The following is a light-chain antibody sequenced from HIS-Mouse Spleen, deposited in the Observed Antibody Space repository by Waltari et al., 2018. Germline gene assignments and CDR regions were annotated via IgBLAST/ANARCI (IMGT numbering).Light chain of an antibody. V-gene: IGLV3-27*01. CDR3: YSAADNSGV. CDR1: VLAKKY. J-gene: IGLJ2*01. CDR2: KDR. Sequence: SYELTQPSSVSVSPGQTARITCSGDVLAKKYARWFQPKPGQAPVLVIYKDRERPSGIPERFSGSSSGTTVTLTISGAQVEDEADYYCYSAADNSGVFGGGTKLTVL.